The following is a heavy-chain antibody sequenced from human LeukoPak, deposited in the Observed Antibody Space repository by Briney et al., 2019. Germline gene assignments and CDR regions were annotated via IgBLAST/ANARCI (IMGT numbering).Heavy chain of an antibody. CDR2: IYSSGNT. CDR1: GGSISNYY. CDR3: ARHIGFSSDWYEF. D-gene: IGHD6-19*01. V-gene: IGHV4-59*08. Sequence: SETLSLTCTVSGGSISNYYWSWIRQPPGKGLEWIAYIYSSGNTYYNPSLKSRVTISVDTSKNQFSLKLRSVTAADTAVYYCARHIGFSSDWYEFWGPETLVTVSS. J-gene: IGHJ5*01.